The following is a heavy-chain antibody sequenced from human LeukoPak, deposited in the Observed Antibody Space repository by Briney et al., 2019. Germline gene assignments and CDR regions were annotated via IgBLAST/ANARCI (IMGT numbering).Heavy chain of an antibody. J-gene: IGHJ5*02. CDR3: ARDLIAAAGTNWFDP. D-gene: IGHD6-13*01. Sequence: SETLSLTCTVSGGSISSYYWSWIRQPPGKGLGWIGYIYYSGSTNYNPSLKSRVTISVDTSKNQFSLKLSSVTAADTAVYYCARDLIAAAGTNWFDPWGQGTLVTVSS. V-gene: IGHV4-59*01. CDR1: GGSISSYY. CDR2: IYYSGST.